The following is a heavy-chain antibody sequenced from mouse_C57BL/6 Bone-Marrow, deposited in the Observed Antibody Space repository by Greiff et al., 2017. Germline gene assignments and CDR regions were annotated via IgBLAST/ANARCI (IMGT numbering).Heavy chain of an antibody. CDR1: GYTFTSYW. CDR2: IHPNSGST. CDR3: ARDTTVVATGAMDY. Sequence: QVQLKQPGAELVKPGASVKLSCKASGYTFTSYWVHWVKQRPGQGLEWIGMIHPNSGSTNYNEKFKSKATLTVDKSSSTAYMQLSSLTSEDSAVYYCARDTTVVATGAMDYWGQGTSVTVSS. J-gene: IGHJ4*01. V-gene: IGHV1-64*01. D-gene: IGHD1-1*01.